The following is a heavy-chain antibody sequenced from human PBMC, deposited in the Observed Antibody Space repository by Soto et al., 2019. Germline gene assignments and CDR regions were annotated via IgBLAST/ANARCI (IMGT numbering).Heavy chain of an antibody. V-gene: IGHV3-48*01. J-gene: IGHJ4*02. D-gene: IGHD2-15*01. CDR3: ASVAAAGYCSGGSCYSGDY. Sequence: SLRLSCAASGFTFSSYSMNWVRQAPGKGLEWVSYISSSSSTIYYADSVKGRFTISRDNAKNSLYLQMNSLRAEDTAVYYCASVAAAGYCSGGSCYSGDYWGQGTLVTVSS. CDR1: GFTFSSYS. CDR2: ISSSSSTI.